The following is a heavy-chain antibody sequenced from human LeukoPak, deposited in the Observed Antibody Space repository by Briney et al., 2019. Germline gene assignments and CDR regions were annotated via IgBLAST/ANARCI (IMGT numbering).Heavy chain of an antibody. J-gene: IGHJ4*02. CDR1: GFTFSSHG. D-gene: IGHD5-24*01. V-gene: IGHV3-23*01. Sequence: QAGGSLRLSCAASGFTFSSHGMNWVRQAPGKGLEWVSGISPNGVITYYADSVKGRSTISRDNSKGTVYLQMNSLRPEDTAVYYCAKDDAWLQYGNWGRGTLVTVSS. CDR3: AKDDAWLQYGN. CDR2: ISPNGVIT.